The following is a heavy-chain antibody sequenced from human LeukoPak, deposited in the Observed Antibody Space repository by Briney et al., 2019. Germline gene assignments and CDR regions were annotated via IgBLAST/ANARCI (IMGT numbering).Heavy chain of an antibody. J-gene: IGHJ3*02. CDR2: FDPEDGET. Sequence: APVKVSCKVSGYTLTELSMHWVRQAPGKGLEWMGGFDPEDGETIYAQKFQGRVTMTEDTSTDTAYMELSSLRSEDTAVYYCATESPITMIVVVSRVDAFDIWGQGTMVTVSS. CDR3: ATESPITMIVVVSRVDAFDI. V-gene: IGHV1-24*01. CDR1: GYTLTELS. D-gene: IGHD3-22*01.